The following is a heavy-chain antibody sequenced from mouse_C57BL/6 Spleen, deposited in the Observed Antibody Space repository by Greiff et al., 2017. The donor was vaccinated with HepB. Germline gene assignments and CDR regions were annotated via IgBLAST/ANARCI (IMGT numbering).Heavy chain of an antibody. Sequence: QVQLQQSGAELVKPGASVKISCKASGYAFSSYWMNWVKQRPGKGLEWIGQIYPGDGDTNYNGKFKGKATLTADKSSSTAYMQLSSLTSEDSAVYFCATLYGSSFHWYFDVWGTGTTVTVSS. D-gene: IGHD1-1*01. CDR2: IYPGDGDT. CDR3: ATLYGSSFHWYFDV. V-gene: IGHV1-80*01. CDR1: GYAFSSYW. J-gene: IGHJ1*03.